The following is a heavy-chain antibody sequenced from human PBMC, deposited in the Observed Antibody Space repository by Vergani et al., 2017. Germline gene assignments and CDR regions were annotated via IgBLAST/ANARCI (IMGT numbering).Heavy chain of an antibody. V-gene: IGHV4-59*01. CDR2: IYYSGST. J-gene: IGHJ6*03. Sequence: QVQLQESGPGLVKPSETLSLTCTVSGGSISSYYWSWIRQPPGKGLEWIGYIYYSGSTNYNPSLKSRVTISVDTSKNQFFLKLSSVTAADTAVYYCARGGIAARPYYYYYYMDVWGKGTTVTVSS. CDR1: GGSISSYY. D-gene: IGHD6-6*01. CDR3: ARGGIAARPYYYYYYMDV.